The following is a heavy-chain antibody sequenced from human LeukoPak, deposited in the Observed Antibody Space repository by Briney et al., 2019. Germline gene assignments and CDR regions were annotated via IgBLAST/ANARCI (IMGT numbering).Heavy chain of an antibody. J-gene: IGHJ4*02. Sequence: GGSLRLFCAACGFRYNRFSMSWVRETRGKGVEWVANIKQDGSQKEYADSAKGRFAISRDNANNFFDLQMNSLRAEDTGVYYCASVDFDNNAHYHYYLPNWGQGTRVTVSS. CDR2: IKQDGSQK. CDR1: GFRYNRFS. D-gene: IGHD2/OR15-2a*01. V-gene: IGHV3-7*01. CDR3: ASVDFDNNAHYHYYLPN.